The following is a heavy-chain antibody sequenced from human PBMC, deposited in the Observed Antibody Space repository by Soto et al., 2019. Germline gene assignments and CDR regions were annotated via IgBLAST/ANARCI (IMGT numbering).Heavy chain of an antibody. CDR2: ISAYNGNT. Sequence: GASVKVSCKASGYTFTSYGISWVRQAPGQGLEWMGWISAYNGNTNYAQKLQGRVTMTTDTSTSTAYMELRSLRSDDTAVYYCARDRGIAAAGYYYFYGMGVWRQGTTVTVSS. CDR3: ARDRGIAAAGYYYFYGMGV. D-gene: IGHD6-13*01. CDR1: GYTFTSYG. V-gene: IGHV1-18*01. J-gene: IGHJ6*02.